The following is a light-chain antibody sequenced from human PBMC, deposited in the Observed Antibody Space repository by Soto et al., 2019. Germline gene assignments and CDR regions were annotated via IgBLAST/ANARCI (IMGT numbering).Light chain of an antibody. CDR2: NIT. J-gene: IGLJ1*01. CDR3: SSFTTSTTYV. V-gene: IGLV2-14*03. Sequence: QSALTQPASVSGSPGQSITISCTGTSSDVGAYDYVSWYQQHPGKVPKLIIYNITHRPSGVSNRFSGSKSGNTASLTISGLQTEDEADYSCSSFTTSTTYVFGTGTKLTVL. CDR1: SSDVGAYDY.